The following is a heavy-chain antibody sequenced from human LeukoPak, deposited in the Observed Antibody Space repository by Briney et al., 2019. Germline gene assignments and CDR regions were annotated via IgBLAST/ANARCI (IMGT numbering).Heavy chain of an antibody. J-gene: IGHJ4*02. CDR2: IYPGDSDT. D-gene: IGHD3-10*01. V-gene: IGHV5-51*01. Sequence: GESLKISCKGSGSSFTSYWIGWVRQMPGKGLEWMGIIYPGDSDTRYSPSFQGQVTISADRSINTAYLQWSSLKASDTAMYYCARRSSHGGYYYIDYWGQGTLVTVSS. CDR1: GSSFTSYW. CDR3: ARRSSHGGYYYIDY.